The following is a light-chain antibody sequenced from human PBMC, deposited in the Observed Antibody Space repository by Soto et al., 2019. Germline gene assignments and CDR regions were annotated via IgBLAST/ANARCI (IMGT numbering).Light chain of an antibody. CDR3: QSYDSSLSGSYV. Sequence: SVLTQPPSVSGAPGQRVIISCTGSSSSLGAGFDVHWYQQLPATAPKLIIFANINRPSGVPDRSSGSKSGTSASLAITGLQAEDEADYYCQSYDSSLSGSYVFGTGTKVT. J-gene: IGLJ1*01. CDR2: ANI. CDR1: SSSLGAGFD. V-gene: IGLV1-40*01.